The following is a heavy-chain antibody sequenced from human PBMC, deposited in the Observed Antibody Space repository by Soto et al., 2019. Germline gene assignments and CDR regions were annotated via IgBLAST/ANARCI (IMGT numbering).Heavy chain of an antibody. Sequence: GASVKVSCKASGYTFTGYYMHWVRQAPGQGLEWMGWINPNSGGTNYAQKFQGRVTMTRDTSISTAYMELSRLRSDDTAVYYCARVGGDGYNHFDYWGQGTLVTVSS. CDR3: ARVGGDGYNHFDY. V-gene: IGHV1-2*02. J-gene: IGHJ4*02. CDR1: GYTFTGYY. CDR2: INPNSGGT. D-gene: IGHD2-21*01.